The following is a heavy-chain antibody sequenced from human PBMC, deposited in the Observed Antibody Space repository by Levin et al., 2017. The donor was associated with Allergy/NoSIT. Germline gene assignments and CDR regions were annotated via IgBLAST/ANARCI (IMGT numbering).Heavy chain of an antibody. CDR1: GFTFDDYG. CDR2: INWNGGST. Sequence: PGGSLRLSCAASGFTFDDYGMSWVRQAPGKGLEWVSGINWNGGSTGYADSVKGRFTISRDNAKNSLYLQMNSLRAEDTALYYCARDQDYYGSGAGGYYYYYMDVWGKGTTVTVSS. V-gene: IGHV3-20*04. D-gene: IGHD3-10*01. CDR3: ARDQDYYGSGAGGYYYYYMDV. J-gene: IGHJ6*03.